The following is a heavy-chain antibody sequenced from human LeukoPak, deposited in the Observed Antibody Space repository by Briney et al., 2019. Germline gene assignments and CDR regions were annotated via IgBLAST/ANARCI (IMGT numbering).Heavy chain of an antibody. Sequence: GGSLRLSCAASGFSFSTYSMIWVRQAPGKGLEWVSSVSGTSEYIYYTDSVRGRFTISRDNAKNTVYLQMNSLRAEDTAVYYCARWYSSGWYSDYWGQGTLVTVSS. V-gene: IGHV3-21*06. CDR1: GFSFSTYS. CDR2: VSGTSEYI. D-gene: IGHD6-19*01. CDR3: ARWYSSGWYSDY. J-gene: IGHJ4*02.